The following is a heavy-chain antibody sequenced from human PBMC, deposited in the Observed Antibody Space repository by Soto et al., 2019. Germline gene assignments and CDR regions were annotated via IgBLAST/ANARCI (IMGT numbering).Heavy chain of an antibody. CDR1: GFTFSSYG. Sequence: QVQLVESGGGVVQPGRSLRLSCAASGFTFSSYGMHWVRQAPGKGLEWVAVISYDGSNKYYADSVKGRFTISRDNSKNHLYLQMKSLRAAEKAVYYCAKPVLRYFGPRKWFDPWGQVTLVTVSS. CDR2: ISYDGSNK. CDR3: AKPVLRYFGPRKWFDP. D-gene: IGHD3-9*01. J-gene: IGHJ5*02. V-gene: IGHV3-30*18.